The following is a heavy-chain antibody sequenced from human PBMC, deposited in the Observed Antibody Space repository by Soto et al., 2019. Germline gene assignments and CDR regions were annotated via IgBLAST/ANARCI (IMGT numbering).Heavy chain of an antibody. CDR3: ARGTYCGGDCYASIDY. V-gene: IGHV1-69*06. CDR2: IIPIFGTA. Sequence: QVQLVQSGAEVKKPGSSVKVSCKASGGTFSSYAISWVRQAPGQGLEWMGGIIPIFGTANYAQKFQGRVTITADKSTSTAYMELSSQRSEDTAVYYCARGTYCGGDCYASIDYWGQGTLVTVSS. D-gene: IGHD2-21*02. J-gene: IGHJ4*02. CDR1: GGTFSSYA.